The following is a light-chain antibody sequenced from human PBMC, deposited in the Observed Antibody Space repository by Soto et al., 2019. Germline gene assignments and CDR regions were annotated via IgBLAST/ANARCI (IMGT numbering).Light chain of an antibody. CDR3: SSYTTSNTLV. Sequence: QSALTQPASVSGSPGQSITISCTGTSSDVGGYNYVSWYQHHPGKAPKLMIYEVSNRPSGISRRFSGSKSGNTASLTISGLQAEDEADYYCSSYTTSNTLVFGTGTKLTVL. V-gene: IGLV2-14*01. CDR1: SSDVGGYNY. CDR2: EVS. J-gene: IGLJ1*01.